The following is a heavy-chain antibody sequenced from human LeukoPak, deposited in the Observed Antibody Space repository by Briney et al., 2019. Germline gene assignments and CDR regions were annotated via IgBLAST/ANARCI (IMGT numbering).Heavy chain of an antibody. D-gene: IGHD5-12*01. CDR1: GFPFSNYA. J-gene: IGHJ3*02. Sequence: PGGSLRLSCAASGFPFSNYAMSWVRQAPGKGLEWIGNIYDSGTTHYNPSLKSRVTISGDTSKNQFSLKLNSVTAADTAIYYCATHRRSGSGGSENAFEIWGQGTMVTVSS. CDR3: ATHRRSGSGGSENAFEI. CDR2: IYDSGTT. V-gene: IGHV4-39*01.